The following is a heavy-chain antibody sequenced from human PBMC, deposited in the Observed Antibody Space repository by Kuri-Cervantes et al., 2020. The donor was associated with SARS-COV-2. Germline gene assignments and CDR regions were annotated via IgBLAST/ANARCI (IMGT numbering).Heavy chain of an antibody. CDR2: IRYDGSNK. V-gene: IGHV3-30*02. Sequence: GESLKISCAASGFTFSSYGMHWVRQAPGKRLEWVAFIRYDGSNKYYADSVKGRFTISRDNSKNTLYLQMNSLRAEDTAVYYCAKPIVVPARPHYYYYYMDVWGKGTTVTASS. CDR3: AKPIVVPARPHYYYYYMDV. J-gene: IGHJ6*03. CDR1: GFTFSSYG. D-gene: IGHD2-2*01.